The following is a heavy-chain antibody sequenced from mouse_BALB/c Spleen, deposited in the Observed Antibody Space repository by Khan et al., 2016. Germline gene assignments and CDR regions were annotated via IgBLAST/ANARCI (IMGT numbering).Heavy chain of an antibody. V-gene: IGHV9-3-1*01. CDR1: GYTFTNYG. Sequence: QIQLVQSGPELKKPGETVKISCKAAGYTFTNYGMNWVKQAPGKGLKWMGWINTYTGEPTYADDFKGRFAFSLETSASTAYLQINNLKNEDTAIYFCARGDGYLFDYWGQGTTLTVSS. J-gene: IGHJ2*01. CDR3: ARGDGYLFDY. D-gene: IGHD2-3*01. CDR2: INTYTGEP.